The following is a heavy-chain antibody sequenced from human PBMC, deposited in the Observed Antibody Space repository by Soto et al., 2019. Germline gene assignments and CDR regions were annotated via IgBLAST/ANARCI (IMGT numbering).Heavy chain of an antibody. Sequence: QVQLVQSGAEVKKPGSSVKVSCEASGYTFIDYYMHWVRQAPGQGFEWMGRISPKSGGTNYAQKFQGRVTMTWDTSLNTAYMELSSIMSEDTAVYYCARPPGYISDWYYFDLWGQGTLFTVCS. V-gene: IGHV1-2*02. D-gene: IGHD6-19*01. CDR1: GYTFIDYY. CDR3: ARPPGYISDWYYFDL. J-gene: IGHJ4*02. CDR2: ISPKSGGT.